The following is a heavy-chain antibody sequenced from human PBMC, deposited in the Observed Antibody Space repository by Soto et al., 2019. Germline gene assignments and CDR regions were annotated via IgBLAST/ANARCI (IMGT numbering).Heavy chain of an antibody. J-gene: IGHJ5*02. CDR1: VVSVSSGSYY. Sequence: PSETLSLTCTVSVVSVSSGSYYWSWIRQPPGKGLEWIGYIYYSGSTNYNPSLKSRVTISVDTSKNQFSLKLSSVTAADTAVYYCARLVIMEYNWFDPWGQGTLVTVSS. V-gene: IGHV4-61*01. D-gene: IGHD3-9*01. CDR2: IYYSGST. CDR3: ARLVIMEYNWFDP.